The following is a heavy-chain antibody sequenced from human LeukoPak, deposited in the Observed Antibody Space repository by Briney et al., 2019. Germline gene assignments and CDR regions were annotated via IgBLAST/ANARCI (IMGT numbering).Heavy chain of an antibody. D-gene: IGHD3-10*01. V-gene: IGHV4-59*04. Sequence: SETLSLTCTVSGGSISSYYWSWIRQPPGKGLEWIGSVYHSGRTFYNPSLKSRVTISVERSKNPFSLKLTSVTATDTAMYYCARHGWDYPSGTYYTFDPWGQGTLVTVSS. J-gene: IGHJ5*02. CDR2: VYHSGRT. CDR3: ARHGWDYPSGTYYTFDP. CDR1: GGSISSYY.